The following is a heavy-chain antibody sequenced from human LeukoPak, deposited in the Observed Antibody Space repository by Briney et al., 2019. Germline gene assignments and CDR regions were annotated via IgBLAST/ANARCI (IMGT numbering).Heavy chain of an antibody. D-gene: IGHD1-1*01. J-gene: IGHJ4*02. CDR2: INQDGGEK. Sequence: GGSLRLSCAASGFTFSSNWMTWVRQAPGKGLEWVANINQDGGEKYYVDSVKGRFTISRDNAKSSVSLQMNSLRAEDTAVYYCATGNALDYWGQGTLVTVSS. CDR3: ATGNALDY. CDR1: GFTFSSNW. V-gene: IGHV3-7*05.